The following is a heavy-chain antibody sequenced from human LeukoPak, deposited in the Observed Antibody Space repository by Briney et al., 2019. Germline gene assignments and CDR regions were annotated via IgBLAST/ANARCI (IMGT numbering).Heavy chain of an antibody. Sequence: ASVKVSCKASGYTFTSYGISWVRQAPGQGLEWMGWISAYNGNTNYAQKLQGRVTMTTDTSTSTAYMELRSLRSDDTAVYYCARHEGSQYRGYDRSWFDPWGQGTLVTVSP. V-gene: IGHV1-18*01. CDR1: GYTFTSYG. D-gene: IGHD5-12*01. CDR3: ARHEGSQYRGYDRSWFDP. J-gene: IGHJ5*02. CDR2: ISAYNGNT.